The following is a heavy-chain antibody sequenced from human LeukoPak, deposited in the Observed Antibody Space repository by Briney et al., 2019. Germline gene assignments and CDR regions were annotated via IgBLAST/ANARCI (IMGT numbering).Heavy chain of an antibody. Sequence: SVKVSCKASGSTFSTYAISWVRQAPGQGLEWMGGIIPIFGTANYAQKFQGRVTITADESTSTAYMELSSLRSEDTAVYYCARDQEQLEPYYYYYYMDVWGKGTTVTVSS. V-gene: IGHV1-69*13. CDR2: IIPIFGTA. CDR1: GSTFSTYA. CDR3: ARDQEQLEPYYYYYYMDV. D-gene: IGHD1-1*01. J-gene: IGHJ6*03.